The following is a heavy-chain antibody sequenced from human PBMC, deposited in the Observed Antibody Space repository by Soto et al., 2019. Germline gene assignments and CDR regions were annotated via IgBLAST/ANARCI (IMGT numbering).Heavy chain of an antibody. CDR3: AGPGYSSQDY. D-gene: IGHD5-18*01. V-gene: IGHV3-23*01. CDR1: GFTFSSFA. Sequence: PGGSLRLSCAASGFTFSSFALSWVRQAPGKGLEWVSAISGSGGDTDYTASVKGRFTISRDNSKNTLYLQMNSLRPDDTAVYYCAGPGYSSQDYWGQGTLVTVSS. CDR2: ISGSGGDT. J-gene: IGHJ4*02.